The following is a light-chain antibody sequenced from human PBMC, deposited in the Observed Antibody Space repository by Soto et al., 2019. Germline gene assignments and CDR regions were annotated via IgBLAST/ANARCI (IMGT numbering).Light chain of an antibody. CDR2: DAS. CDR1: QSLIKS. J-gene: IGKJ5*01. V-gene: IGKV3-11*01. Sequence: EIVLSQSLGTLSLSPGEKATLSCRASQSLIKSLAWYQQKPGQAPRLLIYDASDRAAGIPARFSGSESRTDFTLTISSLEPDDFAVYYCQLRTTFGQGTRLEIK. CDR3: QLRTT.